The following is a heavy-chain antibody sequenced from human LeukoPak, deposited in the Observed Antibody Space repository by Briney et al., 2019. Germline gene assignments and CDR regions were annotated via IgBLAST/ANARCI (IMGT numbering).Heavy chain of an antibody. Sequence: GGSLRLSCAASGFTFDDYAMHWVRQAPGKGLEWVSGITWNSGSIGYADSVKGRFTISRGNAKNSLYLHMDSLRAEDTALYYCAKDKLGGSYYEGAFDIWGQRTMVTVSS. CDR2: ITWNSGSI. D-gene: IGHD1-26*01. J-gene: IGHJ3*02. CDR3: AKDKLGGSYYEGAFDI. V-gene: IGHV3-9*01. CDR1: GFTFDDYA.